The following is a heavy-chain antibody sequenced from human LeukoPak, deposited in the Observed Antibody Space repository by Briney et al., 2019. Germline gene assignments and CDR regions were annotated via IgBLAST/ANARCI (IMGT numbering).Heavy chain of an antibody. J-gene: IGHJ3*02. CDR2: IYYSGST. CDR3: ARHLTGIGAFDI. CDR1: GGSISSYY. V-gene: IGHV4-59*08. Sequence: SETLSLTCTVSGGSISSYYWSWIRQPPGKGLEWIGYIYYSGSTNYNPSLKSRVTISVDTSKNQFSLKLSSVAAADTAVYYCARHLTGIGAFDIWGQGTMVTVSS. D-gene: IGHD1-1*01.